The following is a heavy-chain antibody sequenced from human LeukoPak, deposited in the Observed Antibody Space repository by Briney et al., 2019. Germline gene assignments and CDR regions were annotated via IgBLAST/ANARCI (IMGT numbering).Heavy chain of an antibody. Sequence: PGGSLRLSCAASGFTFSSYAMSWVRQAPGRGLEWVSVIIGTGSITYYADSVKGRFTISRDNSKNTLYLQMNSLRAEDTAVYYCARGVKTIDYWGQGTLVTVSS. CDR3: ARGVKTIDY. CDR2: IIGTGSIT. J-gene: IGHJ4*02. CDR1: GFTFSSYA. D-gene: IGHD3-10*01. V-gene: IGHV3-23*01.